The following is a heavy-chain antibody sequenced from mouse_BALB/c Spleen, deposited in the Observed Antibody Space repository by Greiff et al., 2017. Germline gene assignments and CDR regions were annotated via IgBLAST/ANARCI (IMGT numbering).Heavy chain of an antibody. D-gene: IGHD2-2*01. V-gene: IGHV3-2*02. Sequence: EVQGVESGPGLVKPSQSLSLTCTVTGYSITSDYAWNWIRQFPGNKLEWMGYISYSGSTSYNPSLKSRISITRDTSKNQFFLQLNSVTTEDTATYYCAREGGYDHYAMDYWGQGTSVTVSA. CDR1: GYSITSDYA. CDR2: ISYSGST. CDR3: AREGGYDHYAMDY. J-gene: IGHJ4*01.